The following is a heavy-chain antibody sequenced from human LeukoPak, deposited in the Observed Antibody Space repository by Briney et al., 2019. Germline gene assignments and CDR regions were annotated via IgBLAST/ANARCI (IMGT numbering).Heavy chain of an antibody. Sequence: SETLSLTCTVSGDSISDATYYWGWIRQPPGKGLQWIGSISYTGSTYYNPSLKSRVSISFDTSKNQFSLKLSSVTAADTAVYYCARKAGSSWSRAYYYYYYMDVWGKGTTVTISS. V-gene: IGHV4-39*01. CDR1: GDSISDATYY. D-gene: IGHD6-13*01. CDR3: ARKAGSSWSRAYYYYYYMDV. CDR2: ISYTGST. J-gene: IGHJ6*03.